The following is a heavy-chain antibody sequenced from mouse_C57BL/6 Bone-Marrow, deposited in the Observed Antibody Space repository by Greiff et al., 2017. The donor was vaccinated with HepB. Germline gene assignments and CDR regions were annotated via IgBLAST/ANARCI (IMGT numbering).Heavy chain of an antibody. CDR3: ARGIGGSSPDY. Sequence: VQRVESGPELVKPGASVKISCKASGYAFSSSWMNWVKQRPGKGLEWIGRIYPGDGDTNYSGKFKGKATLTADKSSSTAYMQLSSLTSEDSAVYFCARGIGGSSPDYWGQGTTLTVSS. CDR2: IYPGDGDT. CDR1: GYAFSSSW. D-gene: IGHD1-1*01. V-gene: IGHV1-82*01. J-gene: IGHJ2*01.